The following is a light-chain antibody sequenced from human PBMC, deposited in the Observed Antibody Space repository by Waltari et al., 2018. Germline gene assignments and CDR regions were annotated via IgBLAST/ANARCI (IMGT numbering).Light chain of an antibody. J-gene: IGKJ2*01. V-gene: IGKV1-39*01. CDR3: RQIYTTPRT. CDR2: ATP. CDR1: QNINTY. Sequence: DIQMTQSPPSLSASVGDRVTITCRASQNINTYFNWYQQKVGRAPKVLTYATPSLQSGDPTRFSASGSGTHFTCTIINLQPEEFGSCSCRQIYTTPRTLGQGTNREI.